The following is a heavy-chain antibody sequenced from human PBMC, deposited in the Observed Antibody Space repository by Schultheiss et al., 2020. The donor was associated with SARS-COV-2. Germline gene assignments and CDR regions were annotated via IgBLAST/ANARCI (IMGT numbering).Heavy chain of an antibody. CDR3: ARGHYDYIWGSYRITYFQH. D-gene: IGHD3-16*02. J-gene: IGHJ1*01. Sequence: SQTLSLTCTVSGGSISSGGYYWSWIRQHPGKGLEWIGYIYYSRSTYHNPSLKSRVTISVDTSKNQFSLKLSSVTAADTAVYYCARGHYDYIWGSYRITYFQHWGQGTLVTVSS. V-gene: IGHV4-31*03. CDR2: IYYSRST. CDR1: GGSISSGGYY.